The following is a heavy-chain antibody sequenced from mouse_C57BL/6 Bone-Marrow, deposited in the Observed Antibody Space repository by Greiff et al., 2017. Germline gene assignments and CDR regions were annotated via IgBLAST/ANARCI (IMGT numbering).Heavy chain of an antibody. CDR2: ISYDGSN. D-gene: IGHD3-3*01. Sequence: ESGPGLVKPSQSLSLTCSVTGYSITSGYYWNWIRQFPGNKLEWMGYISYDGSNNYNPSLKNRISITRDTSKNQFFLKLNSVTTEDTATXYCARDVGTGAMDDWGQGTSVTVSS. V-gene: IGHV3-6*01. J-gene: IGHJ4*01. CDR3: ARDVGTGAMDD. CDR1: GYSITSGYY.